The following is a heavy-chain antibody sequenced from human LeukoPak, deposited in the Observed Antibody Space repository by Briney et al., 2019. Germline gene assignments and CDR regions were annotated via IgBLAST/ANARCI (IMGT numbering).Heavy chain of an antibody. D-gene: IGHD4-17*01. V-gene: IGHV1-2*06. Sequence: ASVKVSCKASGYTFTGYYMHWVRQAPGQGLEWMGRINPNSGGTNYAQKFQGRATMTRDTSISTAYMELSRLRSDYTAVYYCARQTTVTTEGYYYGMDVWGQGTTVTVSS. J-gene: IGHJ6*02. CDR3: ARQTTVTTEGYYYGMDV. CDR2: INPNSGGT. CDR1: GYTFTGYY.